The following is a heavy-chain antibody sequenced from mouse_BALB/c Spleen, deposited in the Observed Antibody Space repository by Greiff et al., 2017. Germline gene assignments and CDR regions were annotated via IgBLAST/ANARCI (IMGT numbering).Heavy chain of an antibody. J-gene: IGHJ2*01. CDR3: ARSPPYGNYYDY. Sequence: EVMLVESGGGLVQPGGSRKLSCAASGFTFSSFGMHWVRQAPEKGLEWVAYISSGSSTIYYADTVKGRFTISRDNPKNTLFLQMTSLRSEDTAMYYCARSPPYGNYYDYWGQGTTLTVSS. CDR1: GFTFSSFG. D-gene: IGHD2-1*01. V-gene: IGHV5-17*02. CDR2: ISSGSSTI.